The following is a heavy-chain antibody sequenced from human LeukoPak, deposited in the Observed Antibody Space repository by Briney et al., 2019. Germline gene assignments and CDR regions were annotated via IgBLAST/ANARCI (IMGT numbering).Heavy chain of an antibody. CDR2: LSYDGSNK. CDR1: GFTFSSYA. D-gene: IGHD3-3*01. V-gene: IGHV3-30-3*01. Sequence: GGSLRLSCAASGFTFSSYAMHWVRQAPGKGLEWVAVLSYDGSNKYYADSVKGRFTISRDNSKNTLYLQMNSLRAEDTAVYYCARADYDFWSGYFDYWGQGTLVTVSS. CDR3: ARADYDFWSGYFDY. J-gene: IGHJ4*02.